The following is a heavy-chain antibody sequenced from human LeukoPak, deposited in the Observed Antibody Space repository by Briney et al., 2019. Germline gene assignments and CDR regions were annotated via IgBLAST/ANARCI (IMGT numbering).Heavy chain of an antibody. V-gene: IGHV1-46*01. CDR1: GYTCTSYY. CDR3: AREGDGGSTFLDWLIDY. CDR2: INPSGGST. J-gene: IGHJ4*02. Sequence: ASVKVSCKASGYTCTSYYMHWVRQAPGQGLEWVGIINPSGGSTSYAHKFQGRGTMTRDTSTSTVYMELSSLSSEVTSVYYCAREGDGGSTFLDWLIDYWGQGTLVTVSS. D-gene: IGHD3-9*01.